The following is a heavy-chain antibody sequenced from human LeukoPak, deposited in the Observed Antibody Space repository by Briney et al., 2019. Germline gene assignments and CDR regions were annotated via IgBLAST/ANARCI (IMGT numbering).Heavy chain of an antibody. D-gene: IGHD3-3*01. CDR3: AKDHGCWSGFLF. CDR2: IRSDGNVT. J-gene: IGHJ4*02. Sequence: GGSLRLSCEASGFLFRSNGMHWVRQAPGKGLEWVAFIRSDGNVTKYLDSIKGRFTISRDNSKNILYLQLNDVRPDDTAVYFCAKDHGCWSGFLFWGQGALVTVSS. V-gene: IGHV3-30*02. CDR1: GFLFRSNG.